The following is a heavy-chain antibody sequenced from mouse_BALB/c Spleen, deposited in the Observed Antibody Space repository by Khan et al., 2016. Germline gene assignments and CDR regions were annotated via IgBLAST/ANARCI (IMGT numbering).Heavy chain of an antibody. CDR1: GYTFTNYG. J-gene: IGHJ2*01. CDR3: AREMYGNYGY. CDR2: TNTYTGEP. D-gene: IGHD2-10*02. V-gene: IGHV9-1*02. Sequence: QIQLVQSGPELKKPGETVKISCKASGYTFTNYGMNWVKQAPGKGLKWMGWTNTYTGEPTYADDFKGWFAFSLETSARTAYLQINNLKNEDMATYFCAREMYGNYGYWGQGTTLTVSS.